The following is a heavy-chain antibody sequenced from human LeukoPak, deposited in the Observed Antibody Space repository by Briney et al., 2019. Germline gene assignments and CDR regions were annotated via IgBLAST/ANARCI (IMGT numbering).Heavy chain of an antibody. D-gene: IGHD3-10*01. CDR1: GYTFTSYG. CDR2: ISAYNGNT. CDR3: AREMVRGVIMGGSDY. Sequence: ASVKVSCKASGYTFTSYGISWVRQAPGQGLEWMGWISAYNGNTNYAQTLQGRVTMTTDTSTSTAYMELRSLRSDDTAVYYCAREMVRGVIMGGSDYWGQGTLVTVSS. J-gene: IGHJ4*02. V-gene: IGHV1-18*01.